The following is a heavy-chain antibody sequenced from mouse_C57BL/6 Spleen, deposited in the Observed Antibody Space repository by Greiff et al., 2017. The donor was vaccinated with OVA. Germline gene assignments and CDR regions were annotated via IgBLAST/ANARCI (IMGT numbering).Heavy chain of an antibody. CDR1: GFTFTDYY. V-gene: IGHV7-3*01. D-gene: IGHD1-1*01. CDR2: IRNKANGYTT. Sequence: EVQLVESGGGLVQPGGSLSLSCAASGFTFTDYYMSWVRQPPGKALEWLGFIRNKANGYTTEYSASVKGRFTISRDNSQSILYLQMNALRAEDSATYYCARWGSSSFDDWGQGTTLTVSS. CDR3: ARWGSSSFDD. J-gene: IGHJ2*01.